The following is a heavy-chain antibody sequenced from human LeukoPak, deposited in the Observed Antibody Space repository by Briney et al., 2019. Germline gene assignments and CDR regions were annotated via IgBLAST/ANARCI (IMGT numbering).Heavy chain of an antibody. CDR3: AREYIQGRTQNWFDP. V-gene: IGHV4-31*03. J-gene: IGHJ5*02. CDR1: GGSISRGGYC. D-gene: IGHD2-15*01. Sequence: SETLSLTCTVSGGSISRGGYCWSWIRQHPGKGLEWIGNIYYSGSAYYNPSLKGRVNISVDASKNQFSLKLISVTAADTAVYYCAREYIQGRTQNWFDPWGQGTLVTVSS. CDR2: IYYSGSA.